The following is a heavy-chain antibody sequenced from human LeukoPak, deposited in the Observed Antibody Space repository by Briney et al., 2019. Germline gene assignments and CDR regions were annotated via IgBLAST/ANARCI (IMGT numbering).Heavy chain of an antibody. J-gene: IGHJ4*02. D-gene: IGHD2-15*01. V-gene: IGHV3-74*01. CDR3: ARELPFDY. CDR2: ISGDGTNI. CDR1: GFTFSSYY. Sequence: GGSLRLSCVASGFTFSSYYMQWVRQDPRKGLVWVSRISGDGTNINYADSVKGRFTISRDNAKNTLYLQMNSLRAEDTAVYYCARELPFDYWGQGTLVTVSS.